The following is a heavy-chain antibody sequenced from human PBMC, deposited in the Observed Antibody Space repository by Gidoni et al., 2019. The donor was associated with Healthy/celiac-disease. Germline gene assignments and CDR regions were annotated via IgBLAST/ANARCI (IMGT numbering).Heavy chain of an antibody. V-gene: IGHV3-23*01. CDR2: ISGSGGST. CDR3: AKDLTPGGAFDI. CDR1: GLPFSSYA. Sequence: EVQLLESGGGLVQPGGSLRLSFPASGLPFSSYAMSWVRQAPGKGLEWVSAISGSGGSTYYADSVKGRFTISRDNSKNTLYLQMNSLRAEDTAVYYCAKDLTPGGAFDIWGQGTMVTVSS. D-gene: IGHD3-10*01. J-gene: IGHJ3*02.